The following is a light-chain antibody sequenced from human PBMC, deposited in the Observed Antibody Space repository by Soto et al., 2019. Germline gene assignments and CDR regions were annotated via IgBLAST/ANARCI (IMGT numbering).Light chain of an antibody. V-gene: IGKV3-20*01. Sequence: ESVLTQSPGTLSLSPGERATLSCRASQTVSSSYIAWYQQRPGQAPRLLIFSASSRATGIPDRFSGSGSGTDFTLTIGRLEPEYSAVYYCQQYGGSMSITFGQGTRLEIK. CDR1: QTVSSSY. CDR3: QQYGGSMSIT. J-gene: IGKJ5*01. CDR2: SAS.